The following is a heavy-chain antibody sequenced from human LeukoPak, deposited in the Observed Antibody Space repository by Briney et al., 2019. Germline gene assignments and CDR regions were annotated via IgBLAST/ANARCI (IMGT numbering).Heavy chain of an antibody. CDR2: ISGDGGST. V-gene: IGHV3-43*02. Sequence: GGSLRLSCAASGFIFDDYAMHWVRQTPGKGLEWVSLISGDGGSTYFADSVKGRFTVSRDNSKNSLYLQMNSLRVEDTAVYYCARVGCSSTTCYFPDYWGQGTLVTASS. D-gene: IGHD2-2*01. J-gene: IGHJ4*02. CDR3: ARVGCSSTTCYFPDY. CDR1: GFIFDDYA.